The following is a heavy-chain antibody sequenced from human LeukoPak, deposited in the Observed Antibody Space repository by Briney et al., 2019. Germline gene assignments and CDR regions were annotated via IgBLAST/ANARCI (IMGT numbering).Heavy chain of an antibody. D-gene: IGHD2-15*01. Sequence: GGSLRLSCAASGFTFSTYAMSWVRQAPGKGLEWVSTISDSGANTYYADSVRGRFTISRDNSKNTLYLQKNSLRADDTAIYYCARKCSGGSCWFDYWGQGTLVTVSS. V-gene: IGHV3-23*01. J-gene: IGHJ4*02. CDR3: ARKCSGGSCWFDY. CDR1: GFTFSTYA. CDR2: ISDSGANT.